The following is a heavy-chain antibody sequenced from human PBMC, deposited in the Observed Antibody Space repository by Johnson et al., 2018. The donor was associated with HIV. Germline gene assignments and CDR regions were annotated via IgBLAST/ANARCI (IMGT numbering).Heavy chain of an antibody. CDR1: GFTFDDYG. D-gene: IGHD2-15*01. J-gene: IGHJ3*02. Sequence: VQLVESGGGVVRPGGSLRLSCAASGFTFDDYGMTWVRQAPGKGLEWVSGINWNGGSTTYADSVKGRFTISRDNAKNSLYLQMNSLRAEDTAFYYCATESRYCSGGSCQDAFDIWGQGTMVTVSS. V-gene: IGHV3-20*04. CDR3: ATESRYCSGGSCQDAFDI. CDR2: INWNGGST.